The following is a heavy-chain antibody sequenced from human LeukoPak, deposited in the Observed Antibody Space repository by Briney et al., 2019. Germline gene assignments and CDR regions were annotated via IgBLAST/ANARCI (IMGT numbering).Heavy chain of an antibody. J-gene: IGHJ4*02. CDR3: ARDGARRITIFGVDKNIDY. D-gene: IGHD3-3*01. CDR2: INSDGSST. CDR1: GFTFSTYW. Sequence: GGTLRLSCAASGFTFSTYWMHWVRQAPGKGLVWVSNINSDGSSTNYADSVKGRFTISRDNADNTLYLQMNSLRGEDTAVYYCARDGARRITIFGVDKNIDYWGQGTLVTVSS. V-gene: IGHV3-74*01.